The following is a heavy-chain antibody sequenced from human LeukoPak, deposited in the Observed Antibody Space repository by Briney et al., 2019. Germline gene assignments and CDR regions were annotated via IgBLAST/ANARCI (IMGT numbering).Heavy chain of an antibody. V-gene: IGHV3-23*01. CDR2: ISGSGGST. CDR3: AKGSNDFWSGYSDY. CDR1: GFTFSSYA. Sequence: PGGSLRLSCAASGFTFSSYAMSWVRQAPGKGLEWVSAISGSGGSTYYADSVKGRFTISRDNSKNTLYLQMNSLRAEDTAVYYCAKGSNDFWSGYSDYWGQGTLVTVSS. D-gene: IGHD3-3*01. J-gene: IGHJ4*02.